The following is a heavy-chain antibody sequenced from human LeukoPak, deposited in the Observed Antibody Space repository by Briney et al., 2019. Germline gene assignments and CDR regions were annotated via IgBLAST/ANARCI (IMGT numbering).Heavy chain of an antibody. CDR1: GGTFSSYA. CDR3: ARVGGGLVDYDSSGYTPRDAFDI. CDR2: IIPIFGTA. J-gene: IGHJ3*02. Sequence: GASVKVSCKASGGTFSSYAISWVRQAPGQGLEWMGGIIPIFGTANYAQKFQGRVTITADESTSTAYMELSSLRSEDTAVYYCARVGGGLVDYDSSGYTPRDAFDIWGQGTMVTVSS. D-gene: IGHD3-22*01. V-gene: IGHV1-69*13.